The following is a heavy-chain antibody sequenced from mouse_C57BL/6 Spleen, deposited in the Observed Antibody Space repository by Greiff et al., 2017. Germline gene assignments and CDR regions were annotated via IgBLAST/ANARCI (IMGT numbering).Heavy chain of an antibody. CDR2: INPNNGGT. Sequence: VQLKESGPELVKPGASVKMSCKASGYTFTDYNMHWVKQSHGKSLEWIGYINPNNGGTSYNQKFKGKATLTVNKSSSTAYMELRSLTSEDSAVYYCARSRDYDEETYYAMDYWGQGTSVTVSS. J-gene: IGHJ4*01. D-gene: IGHD2-4*01. V-gene: IGHV1-22*01. CDR1: GYTFTDYN. CDR3: ARSRDYDEETYYAMDY.